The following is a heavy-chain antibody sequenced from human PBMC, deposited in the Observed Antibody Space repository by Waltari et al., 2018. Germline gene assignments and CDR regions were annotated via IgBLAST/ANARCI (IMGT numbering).Heavy chain of an antibody. CDR1: GYSFTTKW. Sequence: DVHLVQSGAEVKKPGESLKISCRVSGYSFTTKWIDWVRQMPGKGLEWMGTIYPSDSDTKYSPSFQGQVTISADKSISTAYLQWSSLKTSDTAKYYCARRGDGYNHVDYWGQGTLVTVSS. J-gene: IGHJ4*02. D-gene: IGHD5-12*01. CDR3: ARRGDGYNHVDY. CDR2: IYPSDSDT. V-gene: IGHV5-51*01.